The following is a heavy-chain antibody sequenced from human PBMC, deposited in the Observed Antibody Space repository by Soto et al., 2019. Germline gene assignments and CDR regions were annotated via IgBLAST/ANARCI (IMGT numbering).Heavy chain of an antibody. Sequence: KPSETLSLTCAVSGGSISSGGYSWSWIRQPPGKGLEWIGYIYHSGSTYYNPSLKSRVTISVDRSKNQFSLKLSSVTAADTAVYYCARAGGSGPLRGKYNWFDPWGQGTLVTVSS. CDR2: IYHSGST. D-gene: IGHD2-15*01. V-gene: IGHV4-30-2*01. J-gene: IGHJ5*02. CDR3: ARAGGSGPLRGKYNWFDP. CDR1: GGSISSGGYS.